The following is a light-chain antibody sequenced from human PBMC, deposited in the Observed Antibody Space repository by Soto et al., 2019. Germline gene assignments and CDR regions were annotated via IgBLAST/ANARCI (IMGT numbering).Light chain of an antibody. Sequence: EILLTQSPATLSMSPGERATLSCRASQSVGSNLAWYQQQPGQAPRLLVYGASTRATEIPARFSCSGSGTEFTLTISSRQSEDFAVYYCQQYNDWPLTFGGGTKVEIK. V-gene: IGKV3-15*01. CDR3: QQYNDWPLT. J-gene: IGKJ4*01. CDR1: QSVGSN. CDR2: GAS.